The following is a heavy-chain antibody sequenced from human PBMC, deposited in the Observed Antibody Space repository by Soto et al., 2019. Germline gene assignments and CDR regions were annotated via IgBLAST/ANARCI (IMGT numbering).Heavy chain of an antibody. CDR1: GFTVSSYW. CDR2: IKQDGSEK. Sequence: GGSLRLSCAASGFTVSSYWMSWVRQAPGKGLEWVANIKQDGSEKYYVDSVKGRFTISRDNAKNSLYLQMNSLRAEDTAVYYCAREMTTVTRNFDYWGQGTLVTVSS. D-gene: IGHD4-17*01. V-gene: IGHV3-7*03. J-gene: IGHJ4*02. CDR3: AREMTTVTRNFDY.